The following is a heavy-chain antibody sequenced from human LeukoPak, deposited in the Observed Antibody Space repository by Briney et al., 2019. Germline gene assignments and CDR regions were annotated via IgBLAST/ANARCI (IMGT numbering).Heavy chain of an antibody. CDR2: ISYDGSNK. J-gene: IGHJ6*03. CDR3: ARVGYSSSWYSREYYYYYMDV. V-gene: IGHV3-30*01. Sequence: PGGSLRLYCAASGFTFSSYAMHWVRQAPGKGLEWVAVISYDGSNKYYADSVKGRFTISRDNSKNTLYLQMNSLRAEDTAVYYCARVGYSSSWYSREYYYYYMDVWGKGTPVTVSS. D-gene: IGHD6-13*01. CDR1: GFTFSSYA.